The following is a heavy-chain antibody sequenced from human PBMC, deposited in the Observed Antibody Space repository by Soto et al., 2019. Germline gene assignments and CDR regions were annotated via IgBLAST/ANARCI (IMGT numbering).Heavy chain of an antibody. J-gene: IGHJ3*02. Sequence: EASVKVSCKASGYTFTSYGISWVRQAPGQVLEWMGWISAYNGNTNYAQKLQGRVTMTTDTSTSTAYMELRSLRSDDTAVYYCARGIYDFWSGYYTNHDAFDIWGQGTMVTVSS. CDR3: ARGIYDFWSGYYTNHDAFDI. CDR2: ISAYNGNT. D-gene: IGHD3-3*01. V-gene: IGHV1-18*01. CDR1: GYTFTSYG.